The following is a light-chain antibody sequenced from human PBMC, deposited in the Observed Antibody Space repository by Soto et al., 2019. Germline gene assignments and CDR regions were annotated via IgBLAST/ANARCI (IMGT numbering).Light chain of an antibody. V-gene: IGKV3-20*01. J-gene: IGKJ2*01. Sequence: EVILTQSPGTLSLSPGDRATLSCRASQSVSNNYLAWYQQKPGQAPRLLIFGSSDRATGIPDMFSGRGSSTDFTLTISRLEAEDFAVYYCQQYGSSPPYTFGQGTKLEIK. CDR1: QSVSNNY. CDR3: QQYGSSPPYT. CDR2: GSS.